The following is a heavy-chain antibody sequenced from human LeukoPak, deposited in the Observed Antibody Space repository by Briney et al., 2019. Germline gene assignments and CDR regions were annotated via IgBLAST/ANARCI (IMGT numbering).Heavy chain of an antibody. CDR2: IYYSGST. D-gene: IGHD2-2*02. Sequence: KASETLSLTCTVSGGSISSSSYYWGWIRQPPGKGLEWIGSIYYSGSTYYNPSLKSRVTISVDTSKNQFSLKLSSVTAADTAVHYCARLVVVPAAIVDYWGQGTLVTVSS. CDR1: GGSISSSSYY. J-gene: IGHJ4*02. V-gene: IGHV4-39*01. CDR3: ARLVVVPAAIVDY.